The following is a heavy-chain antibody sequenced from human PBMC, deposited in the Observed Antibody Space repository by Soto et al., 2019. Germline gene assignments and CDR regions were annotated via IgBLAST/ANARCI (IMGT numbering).Heavy chain of an antibody. CDR2: IYYSGST. Sequence: SETLSLTCTVSGGSISSYYWSWIRQPPGKGLEWIGYIYYSGSTNYNPSLKSRVTISVDTSKNQFSLKLSPVTAADTAVYYCARGRRGYYTYYYYYGMDVWGQGTTVTVSS. J-gene: IGHJ6*02. CDR1: GGSISSYY. D-gene: IGHD3-22*01. CDR3: ARGRRGYYTYYYYYGMDV. V-gene: IGHV4-59*01.